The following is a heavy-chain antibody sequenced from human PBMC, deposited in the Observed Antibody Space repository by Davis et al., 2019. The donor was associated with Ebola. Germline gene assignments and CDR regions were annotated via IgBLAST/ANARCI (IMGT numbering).Heavy chain of an antibody. CDR2: INAGNGNT. V-gene: IGHV1-3*01. CDR3: ARGYYYYYYGMDV. J-gene: IGHJ6*04. Sequence: AASVKVSCKASGYSFTSSSMNWVRQAPGQRLEWMGWINAGNGNTKYSQKFQGRVTITRDTSASTAYMELSSLRSEDTAVYYCARGYYYYYYGMDVWGKGTTVTVSS. CDR1: GYSFTSSS.